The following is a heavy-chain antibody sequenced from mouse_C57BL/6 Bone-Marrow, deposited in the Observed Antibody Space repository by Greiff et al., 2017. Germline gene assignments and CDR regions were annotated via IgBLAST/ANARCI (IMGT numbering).Heavy chain of an antibody. J-gene: IGHJ3*01. V-gene: IGHV5-12*01. D-gene: IGHD2-5*01. CDR1: GFTFSDYY. CDR2: ISNGGGST. CDR3: ARPRSNYLFAY. Sequence: EVMLVESGGGLVQPGGSLKLSCAASGFTFSDYYMYWVRQTPEKRLEWVAYISNGGGSTYYPDTVKGRFTISRDNAKNTLYLQMSRLKSEDTAMYYCARPRSNYLFAYWGQGTLVTVSA.